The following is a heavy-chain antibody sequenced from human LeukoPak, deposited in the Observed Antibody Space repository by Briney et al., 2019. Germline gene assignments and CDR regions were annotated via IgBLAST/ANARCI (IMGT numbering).Heavy chain of an antibody. J-gene: IGHJ4*02. CDR2: IYTSGST. D-gene: IGHD4-23*01. CDR3: ARQVDDYGGNSYYFDY. Sequence: PSETLSLTCTVSGGSISSYYWSWIRQPPGKGLEWIGYIYTSGSTNYNPSLKSRVTISVDTSKNQFSLKLSSVTAADTAVYYCARQVDDYGGNSYYFDYWGQGTLVTVSS. CDR1: GGSISSYY. V-gene: IGHV4-4*09.